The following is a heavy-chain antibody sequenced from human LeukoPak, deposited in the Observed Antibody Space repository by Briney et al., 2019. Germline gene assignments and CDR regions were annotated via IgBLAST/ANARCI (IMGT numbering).Heavy chain of an antibody. J-gene: IGHJ4*02. V-gene: IGHV3-30*18. Sequence: GRSLRLSCAASGFTFSSYGMHWVRQAPGKGLEWVAVISYDGSNKYYADSVKGRFTISRDNSKNTLYLQMDSLRAEDTAVYYCAKTQLYYYGSGESWGQGTLVTVSS. D-gene: IGHD3-10*01. CDR1: GFTFSSYG. CDR2: ISYDGSNK. CDR3: AKTQLYYYGSGES.